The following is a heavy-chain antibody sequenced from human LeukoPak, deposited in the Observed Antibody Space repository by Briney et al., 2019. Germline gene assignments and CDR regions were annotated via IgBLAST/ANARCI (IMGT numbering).Heavy chain of an antibody. D-gene: IGHD1/OR15-1a*01. CDR2: IRQDGSVQ. CDR3: LVTTRSRGFDY. J-gene: IGHJ4*02. V-gene: IGHV3-7*01. CDR1: GFTFSSYW. Sequence: PGGSLRRSCAASGFTFSSYWMSWVREAPGKGLEWVANIRQDGSVQNYVDSVKGRFTISRDNPKNSVYLQMSSLRAEDTAVYYCLVTTRSRGFDYWGQGTLVTVSS.